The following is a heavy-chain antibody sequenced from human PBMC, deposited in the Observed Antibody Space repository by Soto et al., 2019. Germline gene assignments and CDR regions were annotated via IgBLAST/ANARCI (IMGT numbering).Heavy chain of an antibody. V-gene: IGHV3-21*01. J-gene: IGHJ4*02. D-gene: IGHD3-22*01. CDR2: ISSSSSYI. CDR1: GFTFSSYS. CDR3: ARDRRFDSSGYYYGDYFDY. Sequence: EVQLVESGGGLVKPGGSLRLSCAASGFTFSSYSMNWVRQAPGKGLEWVSSISSSSSYIYYADSVKGRFTISRDNAKNSLYLQMNSLRAEDTAVYYCARDRRFDSSGYYYGDYFDYWGQGTLVTVSS.